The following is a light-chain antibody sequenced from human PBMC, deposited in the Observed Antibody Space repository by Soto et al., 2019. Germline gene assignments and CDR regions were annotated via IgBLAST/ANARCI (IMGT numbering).Light chain of an antibody. CDR2: EVS. J-gene: IGLJ1*01. Sequence: QSALTQPASVSGSPGQSITISCTGSSSDVGNYNLVSWYQQHPGKAPKLMIYEVSKRPSGTSNRFSGSKSGNTASLTISGLQAEDEADYYCCPYASYASSGNYVFGTGTKVTVL. CDR1: SSDVGNYNL. V-gene: IGLV2-23*02. CDR3: CPYASYASSGNYV.